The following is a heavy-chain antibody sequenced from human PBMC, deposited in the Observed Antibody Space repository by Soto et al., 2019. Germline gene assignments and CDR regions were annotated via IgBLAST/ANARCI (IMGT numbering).Heavy chain of an antibody. CDR1: GFTFSSYA. J-gene: IGHJ3*02. D-gene: IGHD2-21*01. CDR3: AKTRRCCERYDAFDI. Sequence: GGSLRLSCAASGFTFSSYAMSWVRQAPGKGLEWVSAISGSGGSTYYADSVKGRFTISRDNSKNTLYLQMNSLRAEDVAVYYCAKTRRCCERYDAFDIWGQGTMVTVSS. V-gene: IGHV3-23*01. CDR2: ISGSGGST.